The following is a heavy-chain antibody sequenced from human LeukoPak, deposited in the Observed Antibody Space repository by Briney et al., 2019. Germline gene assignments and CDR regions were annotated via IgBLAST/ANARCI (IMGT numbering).Heavy chain of an antibody. D-gene: IGHD1-14*01. V-gene: IGHV1-8*01. CDR1: GYPLTKWE. CDR2: VHPDNGNT. CDR3: ATGPRNDP. J-gene: IGHJ5*02. Sequence: WASVKVSCKTSGYPLTKWEINWVRQAAGQGLEWLGWVHPDNGNTYYAQRFRGRVTMSRDTSTTTAYMELSGLRSNDTAVYFCATGPRNDPWGQGTLVTVSS.